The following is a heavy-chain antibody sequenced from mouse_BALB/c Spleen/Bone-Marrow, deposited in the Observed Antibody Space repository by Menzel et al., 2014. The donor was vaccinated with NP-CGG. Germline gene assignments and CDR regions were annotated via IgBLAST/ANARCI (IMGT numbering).Heavy chain of an antibody. CDR3: ARLAKTWYFDV. J-gene: IGHJ1*01. V-gene: IGHV2-3*01. Sequence: VMLVESGPGLVAPSQSLSITCTVSGFSLTSYGVSWVRQPPGKGLECLGVIWGDGGTNYHSALISRLSISKDNSKSQVFIKLNSLQTDDTATYYCARLAKTWYFDVWGAGTTVTVSS. CDR2: IWGDGGT. CDR1: GFSLTSYG. D-gene: IGHD2-10*02.